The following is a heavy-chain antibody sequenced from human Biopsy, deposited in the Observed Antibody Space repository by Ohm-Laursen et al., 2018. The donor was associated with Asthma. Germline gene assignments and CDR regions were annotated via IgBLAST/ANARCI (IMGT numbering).Heavy chain of an antibody. CDR1: GYTFIGCN. J-gene: IGHJ5*02. CDR3: ARGQKSAGDRWFDP. Sequence: GASVKVSCKASGYTFIGCNIHWMRQAPGQGLEWMGRINPNSGGTNYAQKFQGRVTMTRDTSISTAYMEVGRLRSDDTAVYYCARGQKSAGDRWFDPWGQGTLVTVSS. D-gene: IGHD6-13*01. V-gene: IGHV1-2*06. CDR2: INPNSGGT.